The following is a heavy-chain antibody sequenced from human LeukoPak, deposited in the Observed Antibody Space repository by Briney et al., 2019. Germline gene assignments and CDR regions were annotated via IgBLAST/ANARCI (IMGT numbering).Heavy chain of an antibody. CDR3: AKDPSEWLPAYYMDV. CDR2: IRYDGSNK. Sequence: GGSLRLSCAAYGFTFSDAWMSWVRQAPGKGLEWVAFIRYDGSNKYYADSVKGRFTISRDNSKNTLYLQMNSLRAEDTAVYYCAKDPSEWLPAYYMDVWGKGTTVTVSS. J-gene: IGHJ6*03. D-gene: IGHD3-3*01. CDR1: GFTFSDAW. V-gene: IGHV3-30*02.